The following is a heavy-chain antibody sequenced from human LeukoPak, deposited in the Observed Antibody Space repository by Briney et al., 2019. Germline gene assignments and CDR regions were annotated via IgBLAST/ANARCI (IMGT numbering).Heavy chain of an antibody. CDR3: ARDCGGDCYPGSRSGFDY. Sequence: GGSLRLSCAASGFTFSNYWMHWVRQAPGKGLVWVSRINSDGSSTSYADSVKGRFTISRDNAKNTLYLQMNSLRAEDTAVYYCARDCGGDCYPGSRSGFDYWGQGTLVTVSS. CDR1: GFTFSNYW. D-gene: IGHD2-21*01. V-gene: IGHV3-74*01. J-gene: IGHJ4*02. CDR2: INSDGSST.